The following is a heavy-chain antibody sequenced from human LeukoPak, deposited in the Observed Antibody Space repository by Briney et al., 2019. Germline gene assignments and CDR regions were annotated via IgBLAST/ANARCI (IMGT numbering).Heavy chain of an antibody. J-gene: IGHJ4*01. CDR2: IGHFAGDI. D-gene: IGHD1-1*01. Sequence: GGSLRLSCVATGFTFKSARMSWVRQAPGKGLEWVAFIGHFAGDIFYADSVKGRFNISRDDAKDSVYLQMNSLRVDDTAVYFCSKDPYTGSMFDYWGHGTLVTVSS. CDR1: GFTFKSAR. CDR3: SKDPYTGSMFDY. V-gene: IGHV3-21*01.